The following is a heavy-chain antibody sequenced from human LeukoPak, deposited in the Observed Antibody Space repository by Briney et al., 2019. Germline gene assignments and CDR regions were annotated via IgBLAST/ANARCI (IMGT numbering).Heavy chain of an antibody. CDR1: GFTFDDYG. D-gene: IGHD4-11*01. CDR2: INWNGGNT. Sequence: GGSLRLSCAASGFTFDDYGMSWVRQAPGKGLEWVSGINWNGGNTGYADSVKGRFTISRDNAKNSLYLQMNSLRAEDTALYYCARVTSNYDFDCWGQGTLVTVSS. V-gene: IGHV3-20*04. J-gene: IGHJ4*02. CDR3: ARVTSNYDFDC.